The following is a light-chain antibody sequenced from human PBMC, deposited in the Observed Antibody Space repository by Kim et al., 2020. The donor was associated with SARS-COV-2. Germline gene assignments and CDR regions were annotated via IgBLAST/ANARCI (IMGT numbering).Light chain of an antibody. CDR3: QAWESNTAV. J-gene: IGLJ2*01. CDR1: KLGDKF. V-gene: IGLV3-1*01. CDR2: QDD. Sequence: SVSPGQTASITCSGNKLGDKFAFWYQQKPGQSPVVVIYQDDKRPSGIPGRFSGSNSGNTATLTISGTLPMDEADYYCQAWESNTAVFGGGTQLTVL.